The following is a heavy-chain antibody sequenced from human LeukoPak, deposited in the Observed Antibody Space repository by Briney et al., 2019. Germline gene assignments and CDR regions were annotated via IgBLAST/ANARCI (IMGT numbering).Heavy chain of an antibody. Sequence: GGSLRLSCAASGFAFSIYDMHWVRQPTGKGLEWVSAIGTTDNTYYIDSVKGRFTISRENAKNSLYLQMNSPRAEDTAIYYCARVPTNSWYNWFDPWGQGTLVTVSS. D-gene: IGHD2-8*01. J-gene: IGHJ5*02. CDR2: IGTTDNT. CDR1: GFAFSIYD. CDR3: ARVPTNSWYNWFDP. V-gene: IGHV3-13*01.